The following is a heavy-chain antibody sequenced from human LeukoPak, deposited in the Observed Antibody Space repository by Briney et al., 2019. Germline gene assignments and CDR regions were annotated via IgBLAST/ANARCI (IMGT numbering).Heavy chain of an antibody. CDR3: ARESESYDSSGSTFKY. J-gene: IGHJ4*02. Sequence: GGSLRLSCAASGFTFSSYAMHWVRQAPGKGLVWVAFIRYDGSNKYYADSVKGRFTISGDNSKNTLHLQMNSLRAEDTAVYYCARESESYDSSGSTFKYWGQGTLVTVSS. CDR2: IRYDGSNK. V-gene: IGHV3-30*02. D-gene: IGHD3-22*01. CDR1: GFTFSSYA.